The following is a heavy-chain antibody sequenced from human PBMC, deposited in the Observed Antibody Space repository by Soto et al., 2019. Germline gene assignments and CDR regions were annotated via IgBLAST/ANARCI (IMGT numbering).Heavy chain of an antibody. CDR1: GFTFSSYA. CDR2: ISGSGGST. V-gene: IGHV3-23*01. J-gene: IGHJ3*02. D-gene: IGHD6-19*01. CDR3: AKDRGSGWYRGAFDI. Sequence: VGSLRLSCAASGFTFSSYAMSWVRQAPGKGLEWVSAISGSGGSTYYADSVKGRFTISRDNSKNTLYLQMNSLRAEDTAVYYCAKDRGSGWYRGAFDIWGQGTMVTVSS.